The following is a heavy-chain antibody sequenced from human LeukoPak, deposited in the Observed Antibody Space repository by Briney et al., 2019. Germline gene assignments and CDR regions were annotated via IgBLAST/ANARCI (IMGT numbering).Heavy chain of an antibody. CDR1: GFTFSSYW. CDR2: IKQDGSEK. V-gene: IGHV3-7*01. CDR3: ARHGYYDFWEDDYFDY. Sequence: GGSLRLSCAASGFTFSSYWMSWVRQAPGKGLEWVANIKQDGSEKYYVDSVKGRFTISRDNAKNSLYLQMNSLRAEDTAVYYCARHGYYDFWEDDYFDYWGQGTLVTVSS. D-gene: IGHD3-3*01. J-gene: IGHJ4*02.